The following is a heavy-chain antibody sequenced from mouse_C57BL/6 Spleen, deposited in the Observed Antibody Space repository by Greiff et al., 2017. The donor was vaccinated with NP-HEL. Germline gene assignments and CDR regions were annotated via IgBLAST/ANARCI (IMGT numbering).Heavy chain of an antibody. CDR2: IRNKANGYTT. V-gene: IGHV7-3*01. CDR1: GFTFTDYY. CDR3: ARPPYYSNPAWFAY. D-gene: IGHD2-5*01. J-gene: IGHJ3*01. Sequence: EVKVVESGGGLVQPGGSLSLSCAASGFTFTDYYMSWVRQPPGKALEWLGFIRNKANGYTTEYSASVKGRFTISRDNSQSILYLQMNALRAEDSATYYCARPPYYSNPAWFAYWGQGTLVTVSA.